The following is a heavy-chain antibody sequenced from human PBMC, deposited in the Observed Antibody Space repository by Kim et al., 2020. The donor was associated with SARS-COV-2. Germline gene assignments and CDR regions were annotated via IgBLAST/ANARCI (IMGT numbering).Heavy chain of an antibody. Sequence: ASVKVSCKASGYTFTNYDINWVRQATGQGLEWMGWLNPNSGNTGYAQKFQGRVTMTWNTSISTAYMELSSLRSEDTAMYYCALGLITMVRGVIINWFDPW. CDR3: ALGLITMVRGVIINWFDP. CDR2: LNPNSGNT. CDR1: GYTFTNYD. D-gene: IGHD3-10*01. J-gene: IGHJ5*02. V-gene: IGHV1-8*01.